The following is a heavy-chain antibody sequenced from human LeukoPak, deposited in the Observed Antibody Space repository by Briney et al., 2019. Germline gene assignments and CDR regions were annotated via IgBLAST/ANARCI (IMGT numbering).Heavy chain of an antibody. CDR1: GGSISSYY. CDR3: AREYYYGSGSYVVDP. Sequence: SETQSLTCTVSGGSISSYYWSWIRQPAGKGLEWIGRIYTSGSTNYNPSLKSRVTMSVDTSKNQFSLKLSSVTAADTAVYYCAREYYYGSGSYVVDPWGQGTLVTVSS. J-gene: IGHJ5*02. V-gene: IGHV4-4*07. CDR2: IYTSGST. D-gene: IGHD3-10*01.